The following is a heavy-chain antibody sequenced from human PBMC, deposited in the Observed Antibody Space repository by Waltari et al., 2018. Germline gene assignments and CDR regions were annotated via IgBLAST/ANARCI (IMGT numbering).Heavy chain of an antibody. D-gene: IGHD3-3*01. V-gene: IGHV3-9*03. Sequence: EVQLVESGGGLVQPGRSLRLSCAASGFTFDDYAMHWVRQAPGKGLEWVSGISWNSGSRGYADSVKGRFTISRDNAKNSLYLQMNSLRAEDMALYYCAKDIHRTIFGAMDVWGKGTTVTISS. CDR3: AKDIHRTIFGAMDV. J-gene: IGHJ6*03. CDR1: GFTFDDYA. CDR2: ISWNSGSR.